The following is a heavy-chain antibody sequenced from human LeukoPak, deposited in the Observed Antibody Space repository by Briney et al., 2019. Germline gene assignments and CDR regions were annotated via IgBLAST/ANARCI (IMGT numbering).Heavy chain of an antibody. Sequence: PGGSLRLSCEASGFSLTNYGMDWVRQAPGKGLEWVSYISDRMTYADSVKGRFTISRDNAKNSLYLQMNSLRAEDTAVYYCVRDHLWAFDYWGQGTLVTVSS. D-gene: IGHD1-26*01. CDR2: ISDRMT. CDR3: VRDHLWAFDY. J-gene: IGHJ4*02. CDR1: GFSLTNYG. V-gene: IGHV3-69-1*02.